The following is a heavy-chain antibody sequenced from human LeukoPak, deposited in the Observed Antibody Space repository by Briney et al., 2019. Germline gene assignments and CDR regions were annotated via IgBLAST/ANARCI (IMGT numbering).Heavy chain of an antibody. V-gene: IGHV4-59*08. Sequence: SETLSLTCTVSGGSISSYYWSWIRQPPVKGLEWIGYIYYSGSTNYNPSLKSRVTISVDTSKNQFSLKLSSVTAADTAVYYCARRGYSYGFGFDYWGQGTLVTVSS. CDR1: GGSISSYY. CDR3: ARRGYSYGFGFDY. J-gene: IGHJ4*02. CDR2: IYYSGST. D-gene: IGHD5-18*01.